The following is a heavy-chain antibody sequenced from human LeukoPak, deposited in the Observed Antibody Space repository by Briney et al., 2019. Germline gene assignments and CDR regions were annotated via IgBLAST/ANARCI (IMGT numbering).Heavy chain of an antibody. J-gene: IGHJ4*02. Sequence: GGSLRLSCAASGFTFSSQNMNWARQAPGKGLEWVAYISTSGDSTKYADSVEGRFTISRDNAENSLYLLMNSLRVEDTAVYYCVKNGWLDYWGQGILVTVSS. CDR3: VKNGWLDY. V-gene: IGHV3-21*06. CDR2: ISTSGDST. CDR1: GFTFSSQN. D-gene: IGHD6-19*01.